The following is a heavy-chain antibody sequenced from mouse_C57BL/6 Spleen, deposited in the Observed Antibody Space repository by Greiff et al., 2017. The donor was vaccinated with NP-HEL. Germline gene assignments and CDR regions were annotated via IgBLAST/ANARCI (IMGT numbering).Heavy chain of an antibody. J-gene: IGHJ1*03. CDR2: ISSGSSTI. V-gene: IGHV5-17*01. CDR1: GFTFSDYG. D-gene: IGHD4-1*01. CDR3: ARGANWDAYWYFDV. Sequence: EVHLVESGGGLVKPGGSLKLSCAASGFTFSDYGMHWVRQAPEKGLEWVAYISSGSSTIYYADTVKGRFTISRDNAKNTLFLQMTSLRSEDTAMYYCARGANWDAYWYFDVWGTGTTVTVSS.